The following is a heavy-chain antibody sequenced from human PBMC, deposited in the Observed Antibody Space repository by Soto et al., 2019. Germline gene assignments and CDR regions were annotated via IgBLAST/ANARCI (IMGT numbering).Heavy chain of an antibody. V-gene: IGHV4-59*01. J-gene: IGHJ4*02. CDR1: GGSISSNS. D-gene: IGHD1-1*01. CDR3: ARWARTTGFDY. CDR2: FSYSGST. Sequence: SSETLSLTCTVSGGSISSNSWSWIRQPPGKGLEWIGYFSYSGSTSYNPSLKNRVTLLLDASKNQFSLKLSSVTAADTAVYYCARWARTTGFDYWGQGTLVTVSS.